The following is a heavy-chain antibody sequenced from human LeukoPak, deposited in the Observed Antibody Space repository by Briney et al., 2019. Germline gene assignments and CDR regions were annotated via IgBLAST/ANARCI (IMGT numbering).Heavy chain of an antibody. CDR1: GGTFSSYA. CDR2: IIPIIGKA. D-gene: IGHD3-3*01. CDR3: AIPAGQYDFWSGYPRGGLDY. J-gene: IGHJ4*02. V-gene: IGHV1-69*05. Sequence: SVKVSCKASGGTFSSYAISWVRQAPGQGLEWMGGIIPIIGKANYAQKFQGRGTITTDASTSTAYMELRNLSSDDTAGCLCAIPAGQYDFWSGYPRGGLDYWGQGTLVAVSS.